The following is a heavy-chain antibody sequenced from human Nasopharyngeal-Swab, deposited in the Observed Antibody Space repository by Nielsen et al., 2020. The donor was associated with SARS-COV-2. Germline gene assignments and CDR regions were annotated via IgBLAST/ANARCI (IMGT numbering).Heavy chain of an antibody. CDR2: ISGDGADT. V-gene: IGHV3-64*02. CDR1: GFTFSRWP. D-gene: IGHD2-8*01. Sequence: GESLKISCAASGFTFSRWPMHWVRQAPGKGLESVSAISGDGADTYYTDSVRGRFTISRDNSKDTLYLQMGSLRVEDMAVYYCAKETQGVHDYWGQGTLVTVSS. J-gene: IGHJ4*02. CDR3: AKETQGVHDY.